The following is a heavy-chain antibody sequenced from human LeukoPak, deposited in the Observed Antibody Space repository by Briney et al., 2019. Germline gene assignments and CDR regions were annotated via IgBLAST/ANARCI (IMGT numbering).Heavy chain of an antibody. CDR2: TSGSGSST. CDR1: GFTFSSYG. Sequence: GGSLRLSCAASGFTFSSYGMSWVRQAPGKGLEWVSGTSGSGSSTYYADSVKGRFTISRDNSKNTLYLQMNSLRAEDTAVYYCARDNGAFDIWGQGTMVTVSS. J-gene: IGHJ3*02. V-gene: IGHV3-23*01. CDR3: ARDNGAFDI.